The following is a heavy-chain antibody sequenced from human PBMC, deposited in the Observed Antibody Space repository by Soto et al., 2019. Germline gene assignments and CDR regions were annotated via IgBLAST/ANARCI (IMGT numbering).Heavy chain of an antibody. CDR3: ARDGTLYDSSGYYYLY. CDR2: IIPMFGKA. CDR1: GGTFSRYA. J-gene: IGHJ4*02. V-gene: IGHV1-69*13. D-gene: IGHD3-22*01. Sequence: SVKVSCKASGGTFSRYAISWVRQAPGQGLEWMGGIIPMFGKANYAQKFQDRITITADESTSTGYLELRSLRSEDTAMYYCARDGTLYDSSGYYYLYWGQGTLVTVSS.